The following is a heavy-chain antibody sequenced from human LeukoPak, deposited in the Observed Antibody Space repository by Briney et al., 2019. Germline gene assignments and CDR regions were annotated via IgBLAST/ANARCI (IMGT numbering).Heavy chain of an antibody. CDR1: GFTFSSYG. V-gene: IGHV3-7*03. J-gene: IGHJ3*02. CDR3: TKARSVYSSSWDAFDI. CDR2: IKEDGSEE. Sequence: SGGSLRLSCAASGFTFSSYGMHWVRQAPGKGLEWVANIKEDGSEEYYVDSVKGRFTISRDNATNSLYLQMNSLRAEDMALYYCTKARSVYSSSWDAFDIWGQGTMVTVSS. D-gene: IGHD6-13*01.